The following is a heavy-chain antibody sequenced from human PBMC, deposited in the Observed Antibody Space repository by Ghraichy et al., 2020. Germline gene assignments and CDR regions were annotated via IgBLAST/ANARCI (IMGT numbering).Heavy chain of an antibody. V-gene: IGHV3-30*03. J-gene: IGHJ4*02. D-gene: IGHD5-18*01. Sequence: GGSLRLSCAASGFTFSSYGMHWVRQAPGKGLEWVAVISADGSNKYYADSVKGRFTISRDNSKNSLYLQMNSLRPEDTALYFCAIDQVDTTLVHLFDYWGQGTRVAVSS. CDR3: AIDQVDTTLVHLFDY. CDR1: GFTFSSYG. CDR2: ISADGSNK.